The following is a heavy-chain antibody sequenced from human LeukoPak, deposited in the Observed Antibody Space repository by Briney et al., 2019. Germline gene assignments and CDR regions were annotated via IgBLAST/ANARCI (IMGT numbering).Heavy chain of an antibody. CDR3: AKGGSGFGFYYGMDV. Sequence: PGGSLRLSCAASEFTFSSFAMNWVRQAPGKGLEWVSGTSDNADSVKGRFTMSRDNSKKTLFLQMDSLRAEDTAVYYCAKGGSGFGFYYGMDVWGQGTTVTVSS. CDR2: TSD. D-gene: IGHD3-10*01. J-gene: IGHJ6*02. CDR1: EFTFSSFA. V-gene: IGHV3-53*01.